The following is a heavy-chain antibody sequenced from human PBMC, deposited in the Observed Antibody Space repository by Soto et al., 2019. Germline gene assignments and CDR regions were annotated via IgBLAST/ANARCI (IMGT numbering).Heavy chain of an antibody. CDR2: IYPGDSDT. J-gene: IGHJ4*02. V-gene: IGHV5-51*01. Sequence: PGESLKISCKTSGYIFTSHWIAWVRQMPGKGLEWMGIIYPGDSDTRYSPSFQGQVTISADKSISTAYLQWSSLQASDTAMFYCARLGSPMPIPNFDFWGQGTLVTVSS. CDR3: ARLGSPMPIPNFDF. CDR1: GYIFTSHW. D-gene: IGHD3-16*01.